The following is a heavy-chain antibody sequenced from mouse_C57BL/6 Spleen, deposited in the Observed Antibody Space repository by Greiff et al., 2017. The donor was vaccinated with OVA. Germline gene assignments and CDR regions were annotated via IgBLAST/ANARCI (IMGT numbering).Heavy chain of an antibody. CDR3: TVITTGHWYFDV. CDR1: GFTFSNYW. D-gene: IGHD1-1*01. V-gene: IGHV6-3*01. Sequence: DVKLVESGGGLVQPGGSMKLSCVASGFTFSNYWMNWVRQSPEKGLEWVAQIRLKSDNYATHYAESVKGRFTISRDDFKSSVYLQMNNLRAEDTGIDYCTVITTGHWYFDVWGTGTTVTVSS. J-gene: IGHJ1*03. CDR2: IRLKSDNYAT.